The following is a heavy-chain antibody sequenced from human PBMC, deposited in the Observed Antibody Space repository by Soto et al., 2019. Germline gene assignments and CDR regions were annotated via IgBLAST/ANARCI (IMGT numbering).Heavy chain of an antibody. CDR3: AREIRHGYNSLSHYYYGMDV. J-gene: IGHJ6*02. Sequence: ASVKVSCKASGYTFTSYYMHWVRQAPGQGLEWMGIINPSGGSTSYAQKFQGRVTMTRDTSTSTVYMELSSLRSEDTAVYYCAREIRHGYNSLSHYYYGMDVWGQATTVTVPS. D-gene: IGHD1-1*01. V-gene: IGHV1-46*01. CDR1: GYTFTSYY. CDR2: INPSGGST.